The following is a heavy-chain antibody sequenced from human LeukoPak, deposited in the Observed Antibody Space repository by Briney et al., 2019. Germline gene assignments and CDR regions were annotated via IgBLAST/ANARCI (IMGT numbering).Heavy chain of an antibody. CDR1: GFTFSSQA. V-gene: IGHV3-30*04. J-gene: IGHJ6*02. CDR2: ISYDGSNE. D-gene: IGHD2-15*01. CDR3: ARAMVVAPLNYNYGMDV. Sequence: PGGSLRLSCAASGFTFSSQAMHWVRQAPGKGLEWVAVISYDGSNEYYADSVKGRFTISRDNSKNTLYLQMNSLRAEDTAVYYCARAMVVAPLNYNYGMDVWGQGTTVTVS.